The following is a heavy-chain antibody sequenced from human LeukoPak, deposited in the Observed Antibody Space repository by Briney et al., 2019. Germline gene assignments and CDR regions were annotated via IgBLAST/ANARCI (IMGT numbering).Heavy chain of an antibody. D-gene: IGHD2-2*01. CDR3: ARDQFTNGGKKDY. CDR2: ISYDGSNK. V-gene: IGHV3-30-3*01. CDR1: GFTFSSYA. Sequence: PGRSLRLSCAASGFTFSSYAMHWVRQASGKGLEWVAVISYDGSNKYYADSVKGRFTISRDNSKNTLYLQMNSLRAEDTAVYYCARDQFTNGGKKDYWGQGTLVTVSS. J-gene: IGHJ4*02.